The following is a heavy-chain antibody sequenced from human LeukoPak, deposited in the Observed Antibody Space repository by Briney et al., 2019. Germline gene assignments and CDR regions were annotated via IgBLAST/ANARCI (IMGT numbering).Heavy chain of an antibody. CDR3: ARERYYYDSTSEVNY. D-gene: IGHD3-22*01. CDR2: FYYGGNT. J-gene: IGHJ4*02. Sequence: SETLSLLRTVSGGSISSSHYYWGWIRQPPGKGLEWIGSFYYGGNTYYNPSLKSRVAISVDTSKNQFSLKLTSVTAADTAVYYCARERYYYDSTSEVNYWGQGTLVTVSS. CDR1: GGSISSSHYY. V-gene: IGHV4-39*01.